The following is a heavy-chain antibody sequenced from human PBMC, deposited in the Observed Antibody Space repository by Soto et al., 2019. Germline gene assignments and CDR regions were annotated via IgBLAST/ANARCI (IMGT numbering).Heavy chain of an antibody. CDR1: GGTFSSYA. V-gene: IGHV1-69*01. CDR3: AGESSSQVSFDY. J-gene: IGHJ4*02. D-gene: IGHD2-2*01. Sequence: QVQLVQSGAEVKKPGSSVKVSCKASGGTFSSYALSWVRQAPGQGLEWMGGIIPIFGTANYAQKFQGRVTITADESTSPASMELSSLRSEDTAVYYCAGESSSQVSFDYWGQGTLVTVSS. CDR2: IIPIFGTA.